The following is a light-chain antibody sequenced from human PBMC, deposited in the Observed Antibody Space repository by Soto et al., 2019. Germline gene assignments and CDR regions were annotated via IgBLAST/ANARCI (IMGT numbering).Light chain of an antibody. CDR1: SSDVGGYNY. Sequence: QSALTQPRSVSGSPGQSVTISCTGTSSDVGGYNYVSWYQQNPGKAPKLMIYDASKRPSGVADRFSGSKSGNTASLTISGLQAEDEADYYCCSYAGSYTWVFGGGTQLTVL. J-gene: IGLJ3*02. CDR2: DAS. CDR3: CSYAGSYTWV. V-gene: IGLV2-11*01.